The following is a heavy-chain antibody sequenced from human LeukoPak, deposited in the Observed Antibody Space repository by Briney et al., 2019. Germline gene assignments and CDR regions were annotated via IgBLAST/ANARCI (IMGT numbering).Heavy chain of an antibody. D-gene: IGHD2-2*02. Sequence: GGSLRLSCAASGFSLSTYWMSWVRQAPGKGLEWVANIKQDESEKDYVDSVKGRFTISRDNAKNSLYLQMSSLRAEDTAVYYCARETYCSSITCYNVVDAFDIWGQGTMVTVSS. J-gene: IGHJ3*02. CDR2: IKQDESEK. CDR3: ARETYCSSITCYNVVDAFDI. V-gene: IGHV3-7*03. CDR1: GFSLSTYW.